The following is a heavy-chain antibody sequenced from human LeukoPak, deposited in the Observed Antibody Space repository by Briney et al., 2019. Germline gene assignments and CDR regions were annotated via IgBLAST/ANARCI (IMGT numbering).Heavy chain of an antibody. Sequence: PGGSLRLSCAASGFTFSSYAMSWVRQVPGKGLEWVSSLSNTGDNTYYADSVKGRFTISRDNSKNTLYLQMSSLRAEDTAVYYCAKCNRDIPDYWGQGTLVTVSS. CDR1: GFTFSSYA. CDR2: LSNTGDNT. CDR3: AKCNRDIPDY. D-gene: IGHD2/OR15-2a*01. J-gene: IGHJ4*02. V-gene: IGHV3-23*01.